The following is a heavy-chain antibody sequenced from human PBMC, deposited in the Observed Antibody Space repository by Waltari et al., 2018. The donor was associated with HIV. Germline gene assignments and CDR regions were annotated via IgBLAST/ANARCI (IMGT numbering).Heavy chain of an antibody. D-gene: IGHD6-19*01. CDR2: ISWNSGII. CDR1: GFTFDAYA. J-gene: IGHJ4*02. CDR3: AKGRSIAVAGTGRYFDY. V-gene: IGHV3-9*01. Sequence: EVQLVESGGGLVKPGRSLRLSCAASGFTFDAYAMHWVRHAPGTGLVWVSGISWNSGIIGYADSVEGRFTISRDNAKNALYLQMNSLRAEDTALYYCAKGRSIAVAGTGRYFDYWGQGTLVTVSS.